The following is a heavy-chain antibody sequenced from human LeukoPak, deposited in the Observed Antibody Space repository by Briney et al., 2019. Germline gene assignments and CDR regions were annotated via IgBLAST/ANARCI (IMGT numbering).Heavy chain of an antibody. V-gene: IGHV1-69*05. CDR3: GRHDGGSGWPWLGIDY. Sequence: SVKVSCKASGGTFSSYAISWVRQAPGQGLEWMGGIIPIFGTANYAQKFQGRVTMTTDTPTSTVYMELRSLRSDDTAVYYCGRHDGGSGWPWLGIDYWGQGTLVTVSS. D-gene: IGHD6-25*01. J-gene: IGHJ4*02. CDR2: IIPIFGTA. CDR1: GGTFSSYA.